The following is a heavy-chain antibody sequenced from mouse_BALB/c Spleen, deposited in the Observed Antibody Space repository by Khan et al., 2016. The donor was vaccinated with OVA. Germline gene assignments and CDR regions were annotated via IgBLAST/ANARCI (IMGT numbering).Heavy chain of an antibody. CDR2: ISTGDTYT. CDR3: ARPPITTVVATSYWFFDV. V-gene: IGHV5-9-3*01. Sequence: EVELVESGGGLVKSGGSLKLSCAASGFTFSTYAMSWVRQTPEKRLEWVATISTGDTYTYYPDSVKGRFTISRDNAKNTLYLQMSSLRSEDTAMEYCARPPITTVVATSYWFFDVWGAGTTVTVST. CDR1: GFTFSTYA. J-gene: IGHJ1*01. D-gene: IGHD1-1*01.